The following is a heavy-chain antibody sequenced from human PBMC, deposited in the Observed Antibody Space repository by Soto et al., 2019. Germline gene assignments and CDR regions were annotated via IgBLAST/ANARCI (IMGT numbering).Heavy chain of an antibody. CDR1: GFTFSSYA. CDR2: ISYDGSNK. D-gene: IGHD2-21*02. V-gene: IGHV3-30-3*01. Sequence: QVQLVESGGGVVQPGRSLRLSCAASGFTFSSYAMHWVRQAPGKGLEWVAVISYDGSNKYYADSVKGRFTISRDNSKNTLYLQMSSLSAEDTAVYYCARGYCGGDCYATEYFQHWGQGTLVTVSS. CDR3: ARGYCGGDCYATEYFQH. J-gene: IGHJ1*01.